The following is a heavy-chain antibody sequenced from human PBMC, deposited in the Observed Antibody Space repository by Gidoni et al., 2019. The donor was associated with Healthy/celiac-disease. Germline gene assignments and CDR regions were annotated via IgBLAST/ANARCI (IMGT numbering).Heavy chain of an antibody. CDR3: TRPGDFWSGYSGDY. D-gene: IGHD3-3*01. CDR2: IRSKANSYAT. Sequence: EVQLVESGGGLVQPGGSLKLSCASSGFTFIGSAIHWVRQASGKGLEWVGRIRSKANSYATAYAASVKGRFTISRDDSKNTAYLQMNSLKTEDTAVYYCTRPGDFWSGYSGDYWGQGTLVTVSS. V-gene: IGHV3-73*02. J-gene: IGHJ4*02. CDR1: GFTFIGSA.